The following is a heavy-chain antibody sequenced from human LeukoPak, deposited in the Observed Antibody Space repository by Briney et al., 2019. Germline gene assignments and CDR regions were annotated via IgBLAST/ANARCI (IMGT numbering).Heavy chain of an antibody. CDR2: IYYSGNT. CDR1: GGSVNNSY. CDR3: ARHGSYWDFDY. D-gene: IGHD1-26*01. Sequence: SETLSLTCTVSGGSVNNSYWSWIRQPPGKGLEWIGYIYYSGNTNYNPSLKSRVTISVDMSKNDFSLKLSSVTAADTAVYYCARHGSYWDFDYWGQGTLATVSS. J-gene: IGHJ4*02. V-gene: IGHV4-59*08.